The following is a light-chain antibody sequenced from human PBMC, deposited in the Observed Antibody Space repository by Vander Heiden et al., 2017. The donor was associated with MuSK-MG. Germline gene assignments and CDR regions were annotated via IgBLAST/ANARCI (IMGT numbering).Light chain of an antibody. CDR1: SSHIGNNY. CDR3: GTQDSSRSAVV. Sequence: QSVLTQPPSVSAAPGQKVTISCSGTSSHIGNNYVSWYQQPPGTAPKLLIYDNNKRPSGIPDRFSGSKSGTSATLGITGLQTGEEADYYCGTQDSSRSAVVFGGGTKRTVL. J-gene: IGLJ2*01. V-gene: IGLV1-51*01. CDR2: DNN.